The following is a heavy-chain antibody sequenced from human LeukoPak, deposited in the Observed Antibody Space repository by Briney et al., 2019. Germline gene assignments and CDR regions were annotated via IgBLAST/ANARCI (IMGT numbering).Heavy chain of an antibody. CDR3: ARDLSVMVMNDAFDI. D-gene: IGHD3-16*01. V-gene: IGHV3-21*01. CDR2: ISSSSSYI. Sequence: GGSLRLSCAASGFTFSSYSMNWVRQAPGKGLEWVSSISSSSSYIYYADSVKGRFTISRDDAKNSLYLQMNSLRAEDTAVYYCARDLSVMVMNDAFDIWGQGTMVTVSS. J-gene: IGHJ3*02. CDR1: GFTFSSYS.